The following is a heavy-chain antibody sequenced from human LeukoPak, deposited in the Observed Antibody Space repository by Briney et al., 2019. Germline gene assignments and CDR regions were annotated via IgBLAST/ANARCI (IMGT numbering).Heavy chain of an antibody. V-gene: IGHV1-18*01. J-gene: IGHJ5*02. Sequence: VASVKVSCKASGYTFTSYGISWVRQAPGQGLEWMGWISAYNGNTNYAQKLQGRVTMTTDTSTSTAYMELRSLRSDDTAVYYCARVPPEMDIVVVPAARRTNWFDPWGQGTLVTVSS. CDR3: ARVPPEMDIVVVPAARRTNWFDP. CDR1: GYTFTSYG. CDR2: ISAYNGNT. D-gene: IGHD2-2*03.